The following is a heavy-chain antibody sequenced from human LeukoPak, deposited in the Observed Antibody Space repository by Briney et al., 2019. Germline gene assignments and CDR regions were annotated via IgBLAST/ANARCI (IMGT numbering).Heavy chain of an antibody. J-gene: IGHJ4*02. CDR1: GGSISSGSYY. D-gene: IGHD3-22*01. CDR3: ARRYSSGYYSHVAYFDY. CDR2: INHSGST. Sequence: SETLSLTCTVSGGSISSGSYYWSWIRQPPGKGLEWIGEINHSGSTNYNPSLKSRVTISVDTSKNQFSLKLSSVTAADTAVYYCARRYSSGYYSHVAYFDYWGQGTLVTVSS. V-gene: IGHV4-39*07.